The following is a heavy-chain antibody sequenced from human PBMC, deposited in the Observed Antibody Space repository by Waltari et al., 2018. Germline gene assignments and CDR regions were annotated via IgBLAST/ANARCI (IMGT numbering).Heavy chain of an antibody. CDR3: ARPAAPYYYDSSGYYYEGQLDY. D-gene: IGHD3-22*01. V-gene: IGHV5-51*01. CDR1: GYSFTSYW. J-gene: IGHJ4*02. CDR2: IYPGDSDT. Sequence: EVQLVQSGAEVKKPGESLKISCKGSGYSFTSYWIGWVRQMPGKGLEWMGIIYPGDSDTRYSPSCQGPVTTAADKSISTAYLQWSSLKASDTAMYYCARPAAPYYYDSSGYYYEGQLDYWGQGTLVTVSS.